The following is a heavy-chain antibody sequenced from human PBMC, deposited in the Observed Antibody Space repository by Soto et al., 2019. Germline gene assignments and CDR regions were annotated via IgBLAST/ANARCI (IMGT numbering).Heavy chain of an antibody. V-gene: IGHV4-39*01. J-gene: IGHJ4*02. CDR1: GDSISITSYY. D-gene: IGHD2-15*01. CDR3: ASTKDETLYFDY. CDR2: IHYSGST. Sequence: QLQLQESGPGLVKPSETLSLTCTVSGDSISITSYYWGWVRQPPGKGLEWIGSIHYSGSTHYNPSLQSRVPISGYASKKQFSLKLRSVTAADTAAYYCASTKDETLYFDYWGQGTLVTVSS.